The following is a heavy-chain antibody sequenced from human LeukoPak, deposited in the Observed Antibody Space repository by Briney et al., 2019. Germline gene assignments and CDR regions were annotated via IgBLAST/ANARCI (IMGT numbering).Heavy chain of an antibody. CDR3: ARWVGLQAVAGDAGFDY. Sequence: SETLSLTCTVSGGSISSSSYYWGWIRQPPGKGLEWIGSIYYSGSTYYNPSLKSRVTISVDTSKNQFSLKPSSVTAADTAVYYCARWVGLQAVAGDAGFDYWGQGTLVTVSS. V-gene: IGHV4-39*01. CDR2: IYYSGST. J-gene: IGHJ4*02. D-gene: IGHD6-19*01. CDR1: GGSISSSSYY.